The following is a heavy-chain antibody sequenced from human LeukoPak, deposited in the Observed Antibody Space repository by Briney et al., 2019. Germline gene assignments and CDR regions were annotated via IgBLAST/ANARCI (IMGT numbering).Heavy chain of an antibody. CDR2: ISGSGANS. CDR1: GFTFSNYA. V-gene: IGHV3-23*01. CDR3: ARALSQQLIRYFQD. J-gene: IGHJ1*01. D-gene: IGHD1-1*01. Sequence: PGGSLRLSCAASGFTFSNYAMSWVRQPPGKGLEWVSGISGSGANSYYADSVKGRFTISRDNSKNTLYLQMNSLRADDTAVYYCARALSQQLIRYFQDWGQGTLVTVSS.